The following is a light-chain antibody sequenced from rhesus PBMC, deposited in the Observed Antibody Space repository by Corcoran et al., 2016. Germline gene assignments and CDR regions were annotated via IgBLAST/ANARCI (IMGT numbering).Light chain of an antibody. Sequence: DIQMSQSPSSLSASVGDRVTITCRASQGISSYLNWYQQKPGKAPKLLIYYANSLASGVPSRFRGSGSGTEFTLTISSLQPEDFATYYCQQGISNPYSFGQGTKVEIK. V-gene: IGKV1-32*02. CDR3: QQGISNPYS. CDR2: YAN. CDR1: QGISSY. J-gene: IGKJ2*01.